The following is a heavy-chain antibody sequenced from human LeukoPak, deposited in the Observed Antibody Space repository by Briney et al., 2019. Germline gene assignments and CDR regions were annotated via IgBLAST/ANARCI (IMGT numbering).Heavy chain of an antibody. CDR2: IYYSGST. V-gene: IGHV4-59*01. CDR1: GGSISSYY. Sequence: SETLSLTCTVSGGSISSYYWSWVRQPPGKGLEWIGYIYYSGSTNYNPSLKSRVTMSVDTSNNQFSLKLRSVTAADTAVYYCARGHDCYYDTGGFNDAFDIWGQGTTVTVSS. CDR3: ARGHDCYYDTGGFNDAFDI. J-gene: IGHJ3*02. D-gene: IGHD3-22*01.